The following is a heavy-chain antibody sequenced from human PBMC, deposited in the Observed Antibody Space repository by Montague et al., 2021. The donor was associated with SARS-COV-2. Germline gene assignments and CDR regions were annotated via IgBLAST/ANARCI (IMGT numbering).Heavy chain of an antibody. CDR3: VAGGDAAGAGAY. CDR2: VLYTGTP. CDR1: GGSIANSHKY. J-gene: IGHJ4*02. D-gene: IGHD1-14*01. V-gene: IGHV4-39*07. Sequence: SETLSLTCTVSGGSIANSHKYWGWVRQPPGKGLEWIGSVLYTGTPYDHPSLTARVTILLDTSKNQLSLKMYSVTAADTATYFCVAGGDAAGAGAYWGQGTLVTVSS.